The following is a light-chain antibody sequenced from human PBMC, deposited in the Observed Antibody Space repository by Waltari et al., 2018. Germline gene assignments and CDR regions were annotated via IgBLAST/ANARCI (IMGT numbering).Light chain of an antibody. J-gene: IGKJ1*01. V-gene: IGKV3-20*01. Sequence: EIVLTQSPSTLSLSPGERGTISCRASQSVGRFLAWYQQKPGQAPRLLIYLASIRATGIPDRFSGSGSGTDFSLTISGLEPEDFAVYYCQKYVNLPATFGQGTKVEIK. CDR3: QKYVNLPAT. CDR1: QSVGRF. CDR2: LAS.